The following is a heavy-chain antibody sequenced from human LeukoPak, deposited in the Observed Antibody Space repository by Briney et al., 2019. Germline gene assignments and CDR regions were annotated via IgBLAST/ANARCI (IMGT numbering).Heavy chain of an antibody. V-gene: IGHV1-18*01. CDR2: ISAYNGNT. CDR3: ARDFRSSWTTDAFDI. J-gene: IGHJ3*02. CDR1: GYTFTSYG. D-gene: IGHD6-13*01. Sequence: AASVKVSCKASGYTFTSYGISWVRQAPGQGLEWMGWISAYNGNTNFAQKFQVRITMTTDTSTSTAYMELRSLRSDDTAVYYCARDFRSSWTTDAFDIWGQGTMVTVSS.